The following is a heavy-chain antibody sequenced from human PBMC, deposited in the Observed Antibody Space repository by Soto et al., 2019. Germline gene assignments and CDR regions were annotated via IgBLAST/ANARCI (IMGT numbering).Heavy chain of an antibody. Sequence: QVQLQESGPGLVKPSETLSLTCTVSGGSISSYYWSWIRQPPGKGLEWIGYIYYSGSTNYNPSLKSRVTISVDTSKNQFSLKLSSVTAADTAVYYCARHRAAPRYYYYYMDVWGKGTTVTVSS. V-gene: IGHV4-59*08. D-gene: IGHD6-6*01. CDR2: IYYSGST. J-gene: IGHJ6*03. CDR3: ARHRAAPRYYYYYMDV. CDR1: GGSISSYY.